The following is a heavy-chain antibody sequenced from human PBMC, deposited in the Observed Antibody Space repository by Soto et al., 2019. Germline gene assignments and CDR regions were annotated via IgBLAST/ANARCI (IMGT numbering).Heavy chain of an antibody. CDR2: VKDGGHT. J-gene: IGHJ4*02. Sequence: QVQLQQWGAGLLKPSETLSLNCAVTGGSLSGYYWSWIRQPRGKGLEWIGEVKDGGHTNYSPSLRGRVTISSDPSNNPVSLRLNSVTAADTGVYYCARGQEGVVATHWDQGSLVTVSS. D-gene: IGHD5-12*01. V-gene: IGHV4-34*01. CDR3: ARGQEGVVATH. CDR1: GGSLSGYY.